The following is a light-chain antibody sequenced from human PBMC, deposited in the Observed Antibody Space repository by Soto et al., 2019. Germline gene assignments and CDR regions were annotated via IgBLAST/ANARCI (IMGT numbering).Light chain of an antibody. CDR2: GAS. J-gene: IGKJ4*01. Sequence: EIVMTQSPATLSVSPGERATLSCRASQSVGRNLAWYQQKPGQAPRLLIYGASTRATGIPARCSGSGSGTEFTLTISSLQSEDFAIYSCQQYNHWPPLTFGGGTKVESK. V-gene: IGKV3-15*01. CDR3: QQYNHWPPLT. CDR1: QSVGRN.